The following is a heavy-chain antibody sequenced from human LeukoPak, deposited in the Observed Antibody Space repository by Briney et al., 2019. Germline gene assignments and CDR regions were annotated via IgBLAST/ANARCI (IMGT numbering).Heavy chain of an antibody. D-gene: IGHD4-17*01. J-gene: IGHJ4*02. V-gene: IGHV3-33*01. Sequence: GRSLRLSCAASGFTFRSYGMPWVRQAPGKGLEWVALIWYDGSNEHYADSVRGRFSISRDNSKNTLYLQMNGLRAEDTAVYYCASFDGDYYFDYWGQGTLVTVSS. CDR2: IWYDGSNE. CDR3: ASFDGDYYFDY. CDR1: GFTFRSYG.